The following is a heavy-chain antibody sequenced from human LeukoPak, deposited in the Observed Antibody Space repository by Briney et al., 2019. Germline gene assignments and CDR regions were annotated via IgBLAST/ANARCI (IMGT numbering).Heavy chain of an antibody. D-gene: IGHD6-19*01. CDR2: INDRGGYI. V-gene: IGHV3-23*01. CDR3: VKERDRGIEVADDFDY. CDR1: GFTFSMYS. J-gene: IGHJ4*02. Sequence: GGSARLSCEASGFTFSMYSMAWVRQAPGKGLEWVSVINDRGGYIQDADSVKGRFTISRDNSQNTLFQQMNSLRDEDTAVYYCVKERDRGIEVADDFDYWGQGTRVTVSS.